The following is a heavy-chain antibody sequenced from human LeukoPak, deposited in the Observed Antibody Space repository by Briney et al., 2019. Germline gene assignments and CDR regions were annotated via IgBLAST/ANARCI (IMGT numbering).Heavy chain of an antibody. V-gene: IGHV3-66*01. CDR3: AREMSAGSYFPYGMDV. CDR1: GFTVSSNY. D-gene: IGHD3-10*01. CDR2: IDSGSNT. J-gene: IGHJ6*02. Sequence: GGSLRLSCAVSGFTVSSNYMSWVPQAPGKGLEWVSIIDSGSNTYYGDSVKGRFTISRDYSKNTLYLQMNSLRADDTAIYYCAREMSAGSYFPYGMDVWGQGTTVIVSS.